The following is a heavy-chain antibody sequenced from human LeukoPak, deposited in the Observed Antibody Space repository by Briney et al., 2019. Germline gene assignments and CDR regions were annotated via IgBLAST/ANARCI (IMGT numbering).Heavy chain of an antibody. J-gene: IGHJ6*04. CDR1: GFTFSDHY. Sequence: PGGSLRLSCAASGFTFSDHYMDWVRQAPGKGLEWVGRTRNKANSYTTEYAASVKGRFTISRDDSKNSLYLQMNSLKTEDTAVYYCARSGVAVAGPPYYYYYGMDVWGKGTTVTVSS. V-gene: IGHV3-72*01. D-gene: IGHD6-19*01. CDR2: TRNKANSYTT. CDR3: ARSGVAVAGPPYYYYYGMDV.